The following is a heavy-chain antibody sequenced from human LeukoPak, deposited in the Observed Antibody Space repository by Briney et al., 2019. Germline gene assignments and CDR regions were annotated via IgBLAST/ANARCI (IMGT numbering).Heavy chain of an antibody. J-gene: IGHJ5*02. V-gene: IGHV3-21*01. CDR2: ISRSSSYI. D-gene: IGHD3-3*01. Sequence: GGSLRLSCAASGFTFSDCSMNWVRQAPGKGLEWVSSISRSSSYIYYADSMKGRFTISRDDAKNSLSLQMNSLRAEDTAVYYCARDRDFGVGNWFDPWGQGVLVTVSA. CDR1: GFTFSDCS. CDR3: ARDRDFGVGNWFDP.